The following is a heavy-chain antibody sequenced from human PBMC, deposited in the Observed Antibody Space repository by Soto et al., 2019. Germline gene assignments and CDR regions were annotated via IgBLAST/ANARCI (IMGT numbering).Heavy chain of an antibody. CDR1: GFTVSDNY. V-gene: IGHV3-7*01. J-gene: IGHJ4*02. CDR3: AREGWESLVGY. D-gene: IGHD1-1*01. CDR2: IKPDGSEI. Sequence: PGGSLRLSCAASGFTVSDNYMTWVRQAPGKGLEWVAHIKPDGSEIAYVDSVKGRFTISRDNAKNSLYLDLNSLRAEDTAVYYCAREGWESLVGYWGVGTLVSDCS.